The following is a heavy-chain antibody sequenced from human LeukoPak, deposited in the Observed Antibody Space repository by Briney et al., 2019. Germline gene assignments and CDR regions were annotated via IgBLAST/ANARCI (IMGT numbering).Heavy chain of an antibody. J-gene: IGHJ4*02. Sequence: GRSLRLSCAASGFTFSSYGMHWVRQAPGKGLEWVASINPDGNKKYSADSVKGRFTISRDNAENSLYLQMNSLRVEDTAFYYCARDLAYSRLDYWGQGMLVTVSS. CDR2: INPDGNKK. D-gene: IGHD5-18*01. CDR1: GFTFSSYG. CDR3: ARDLAYSRLDY. V-gene: IGHV3-7*01.